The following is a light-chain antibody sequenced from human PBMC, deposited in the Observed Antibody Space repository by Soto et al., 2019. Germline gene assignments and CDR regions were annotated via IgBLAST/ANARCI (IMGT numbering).Light chain of an antibody. V-gene: IGKV1-9*01. CDR3: QQLNSYPLT. CDR1: QAISSH. Sequence: DIQLTQSPSFLSASVGGRVTITCRASQAISSHLAWYQQKPGKAPNLLIYGASTLQSGVPSRISGSGSGTQFTLTISSLQPEDFATYYCQQLNSYPLTFGPGTTVDIK. CDR2: GAS. J-gene: IGKJ3*01.